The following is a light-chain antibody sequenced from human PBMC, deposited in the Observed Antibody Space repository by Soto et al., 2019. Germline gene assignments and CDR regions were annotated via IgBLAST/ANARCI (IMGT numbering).Light chain of an antibody. CDR2: KAS. J-gene: IGKJ1*01. CDR3: QQYNSYSWT. CDR1: QTISSW. Sequence: DIQMTQSPSTLSGSVGDRVTITCRASQTISSWLAWYQQKPGKAPKLLIYKASSLESGVPSTFSGRGSGTEFTLAISILQPDDFATYYCQQYNSYSWTFGPGTKVDIK. V-gene: IGKV1-5*03.